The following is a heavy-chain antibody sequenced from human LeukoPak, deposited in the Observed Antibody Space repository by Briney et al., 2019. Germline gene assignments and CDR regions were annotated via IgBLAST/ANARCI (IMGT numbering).Heavy chain of an antibody. V-gene: IGHV4-39*07. J-gene: IGHJ6*03. CDR3: ARDRELYSSSWYPLNYYYYYMDV. Sequence: PSETLSLTCTVSGGSISSSSYYWGWIRQPPGKGLEWIGSIYYSGSTYYNPSLKSRVTISVDTSKNQFSLKLSSVTAADTDVYYCARDRELYSSSWYPLNYYYYYMDVWGKGTTVTVSS. CDR2: IYYSGST. D-gene: IGHD6-13*01. CDR1: GGSISSSSYY.